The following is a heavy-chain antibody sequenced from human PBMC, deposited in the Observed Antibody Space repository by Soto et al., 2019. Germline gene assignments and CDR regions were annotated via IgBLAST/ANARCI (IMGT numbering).Heavy chain of an antibody. CDR1: GFTFTSSA. Sequence: QMQLVQSGPEVKKPGTSVKVSCKASGFTFTSSAVQWVRQARGQRLEWIGWIVVGSGNTNYAQKSQERVTITRDMSTSTAYMELSSLRSEDTAVYYCAAERIGSRRHGMDVWGQGTTVTVSS. V-gene: IGHV1-58*01. CDR2: IVVGSGNT. D-gene: IGHD6-13*01. CDR3: AAERIGSRRHGMDV. J-gene: IGHJ6*02.